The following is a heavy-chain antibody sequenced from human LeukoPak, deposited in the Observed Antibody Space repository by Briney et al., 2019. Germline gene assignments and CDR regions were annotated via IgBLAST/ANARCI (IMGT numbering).Heavy chain of an antibody. V-gene: IGHV3-11*04. CDR1: GFAVSSNY. CDR2: ISSSGSTI. Sequence: PGGSLRLSCAASGFAVSSNYMSWVRQAPGRGLEWVSYISSSGSTIYYADSVKGRFTLSRDNAKNSLYLQMNSLRAEDTAVYYCARVVEPTRVYRLDYWGQGTLVTVSS. J-gene: IGHJ4*02. D-gene: IGHD3-16*02. CDR3: ARVVEPTRVYRLDY.